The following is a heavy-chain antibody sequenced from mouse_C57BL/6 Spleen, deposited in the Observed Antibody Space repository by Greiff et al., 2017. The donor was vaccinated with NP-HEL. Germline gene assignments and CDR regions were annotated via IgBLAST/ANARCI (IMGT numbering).Heavy chain of an antibody. D-gene: IGHD2-1*01. V-gene: IGHV1-15*01. J-gene: IGHJ2*01. CDR2: IDPETGGT. CDR3: YYGNYDY. CDR1: GYTFTDYE. Sequence: VKLMESGAELVRPGASVTLSCKASGYTFTDYEMHWVKQTPVHGLEWIGAIDPETGGTAYNQKFKGKAILTADKSSSTAYMELRSLTSEDSAVYYCYYGNYDYWGQGTTLTVSS.